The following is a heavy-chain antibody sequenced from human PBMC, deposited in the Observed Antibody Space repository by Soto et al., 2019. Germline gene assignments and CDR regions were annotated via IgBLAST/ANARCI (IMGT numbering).Heavy chain of an antibody. Sequence: EVQLVESGGGLVQPGGSLRLSCSASGFTFSSYGMHWVRQAPGKGLEYVSGISSSGDNTKYADPVKGRFTISRDNSKNTLILQMNSLRAEDTAVYYYVKGPALYDSSSFDSWGQGTLVTVSS. CDR3: VKGPALYDSSSFDS. CDR2: ISSSGDNT. D-gene: IGHD3-22*01. V-gene: IGHV3-64D*06. J-gene: IGHJ4*02. CDR1: GFTFSSYG.